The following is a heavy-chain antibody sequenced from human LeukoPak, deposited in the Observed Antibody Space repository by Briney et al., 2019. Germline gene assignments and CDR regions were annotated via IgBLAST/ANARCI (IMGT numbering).Heavy chain of an antibody. V-gene: IGHV3-66*01. CDR3: ARVSGSYYGFDY. CDR1: GFTVSSDS. Sequence: GGSLRLSCAASGFTVSSDSMTWVRQAPGKGLEWVSVIYSGGSTYYADSVKGRFTISRDNSKNTVYLQMSSLRAEDTAVYYCARVSGSYYGFDYWGQGTLVTVSS. J-gene: IGHJ4*02. CDR2: IYSGGST. D-gene: IGHD1-26*01.